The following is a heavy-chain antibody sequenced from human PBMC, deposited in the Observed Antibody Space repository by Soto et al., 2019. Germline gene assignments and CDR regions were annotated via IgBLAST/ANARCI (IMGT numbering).Heavy chain of an antibody. CDR1: SGSISSSNL. J-gene: IGHJ6*03. CDR3: ARSLYGDYGYYYMDV. Sequence: SETLSLTCAVSSGSISSSNLWSWVRQPPGKGLEWIGEIYHSGSTNYNPSLKSRVTISVDKSKNQFSLKLSSVTAADTAVYYCARSLYGDYGYYYMDVWGKGTTVTVSS. V-gene: IGHV4-4*02. D-gene: IGHD4-17*01. CDR2: IYHSGST.